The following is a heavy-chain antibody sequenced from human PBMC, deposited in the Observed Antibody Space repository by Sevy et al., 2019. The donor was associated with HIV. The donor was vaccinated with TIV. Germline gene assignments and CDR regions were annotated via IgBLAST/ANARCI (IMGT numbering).Heavy chain of an antibody. Sequence: GGSLRLSCAASGFTFSSYAMHWVRQAPGKGLEWVAVISYDGSNKYYADSVKGRFTSSRDNSKNTLYLQMNSLRTEDTAVYYCARDRGSGKNVCFDYWGQGTLVTVSS. J-gene: IGHJ4*02. CDR2: ISYDGSNK. CDR3: ARDRGSGKNVCFDY. V-gene: IGHV3-30-3*01. D-gene: IGHD3-10*01. CDR1: GFTFSSYA.